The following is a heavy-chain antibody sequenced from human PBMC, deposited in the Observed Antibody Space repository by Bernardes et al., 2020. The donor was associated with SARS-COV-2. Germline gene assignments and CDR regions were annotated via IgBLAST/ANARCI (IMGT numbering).Heavy chain of an antibody. J-gene: IGHJ4*02. CDR3: ARIRGVVSPGTGVTGAPDY. Sequence: SGPTLVKPTETLTLTCTVSGFSLMNVALGVGWIRQPPGKPLQWLAHIFSSDEKFYSTSLKSRLTISRDASKSQVVLTMTNMDPADTATYFCARIRGVVSPGTGVTGAPDYWGQGLMVAGSS. CDR1: GFSLMNVALG. D-gene: IGHD1-20*01. V-gene: IGHV2-26*01. CDR2: IFSSDEK.